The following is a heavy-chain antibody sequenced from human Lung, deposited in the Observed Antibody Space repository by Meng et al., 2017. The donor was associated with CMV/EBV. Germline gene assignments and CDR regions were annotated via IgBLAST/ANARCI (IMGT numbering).Heavy chain of an antibody. J-gene: IGHJ4*02. Sequence: GESXKISCAASGFTFSRYWMGWVRQVPGKGLEWVANMKQDGSEKYYVDSVKGRFTIARDNAKNSLYLQMNSLRADDTAVYYCVKGGTQDLDYWGQGTLVTVSS. CDR2: MKQDGSEK. D-gene: IGHD1-26*01. CDR1: GFTFSRYW. V-gene: IGHV3-7*01. CDR3: VKGGTQDLDY.